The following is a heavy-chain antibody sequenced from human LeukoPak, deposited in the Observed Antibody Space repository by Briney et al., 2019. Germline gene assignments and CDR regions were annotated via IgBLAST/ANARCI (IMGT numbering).Heavy chain of an antibody. CDR2: IYYSGST. CDR3: ARSVVTLYWYFDL. D-gene: IGHD4-23*01. J-gene: IGHJ2*01. CDR1: GGSISGYY. V-gene: IGHV4-59*01. Sequence: SETLSLTCTVSGGSISGYYYNWIRQPPGKGLEWIGYIYYSGSTNYNPSLKSRITISLDTSKNQFSLKLSSVTTADTAVYYCARSVVTLYWYFDLWGRGTLVTVSS.